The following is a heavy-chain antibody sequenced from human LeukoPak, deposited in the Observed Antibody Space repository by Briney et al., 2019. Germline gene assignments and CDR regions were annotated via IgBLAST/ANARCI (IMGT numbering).Heavy chain of an antibody. Sequence: PGGSLRLSCAASGFTFSSYAMSWVRQARGKGLEWVSAISGRGATTYYADSVKGRFTISRDKSNNTLYVQMNSLRAEDTAVYYCAKDYAYYYGSGIGGFDYWGQGTLVTVSS. CDR2: ISGRGATT. CDR1: GFTFSSYA. J-gene: IGHJ4*02. D-gene: IGHD3-10*01. V-gene: IGHV3-23*01. CDR3: AKDYAYYYGSGIGGFDY.